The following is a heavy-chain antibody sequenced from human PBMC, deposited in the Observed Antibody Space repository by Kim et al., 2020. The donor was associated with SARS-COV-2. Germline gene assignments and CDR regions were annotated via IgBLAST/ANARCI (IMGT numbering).Heavy chain of an antibody. J-gene: IGHJ6*02. V-gene: IGHV3-23*01. CDR3: AKDVSRWDYSGMDV. D-gene: IGHD6-13*01. Sequence: ADALKGRVTISRDNSSSTLYMQMDTLRAEDTAVYYCAKDVSRWDYSGMDVWGQGPTVTVSS.